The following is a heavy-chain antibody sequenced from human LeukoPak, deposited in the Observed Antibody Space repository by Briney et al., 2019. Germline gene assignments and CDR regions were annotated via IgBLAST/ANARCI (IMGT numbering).Heavy chain of an antibody. Sequence: GRSLRLSCAASGFTFINYGMHWVRQAPGKGLEWVAMIWYDGSNKYYADSVKGRFTISRDNSKYTLSLQMNSLRDEDTAVYYCARDHYYGSGSYHFDYWGQGTLVTVSS. D-gene: IGHD3-10*01. CDR1: GFTFINYG. CDR3: ARDHYYGSGSYHFDY. CDR2: IWYDGSNK. V-gene: IGHV3-33*01. J-gene: IGHJ4*02.